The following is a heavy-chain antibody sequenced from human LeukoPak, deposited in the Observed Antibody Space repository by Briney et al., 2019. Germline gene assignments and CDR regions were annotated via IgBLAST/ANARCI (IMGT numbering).Heavy chain of an antibody. CDR2: INPNSGGT. V-gene: IGHV1-2*02. CDR1: GYTLSGYY. D-gene: IGHD1-26*01. CDR3: AAPTYSGSYWFDY. J-gene: IGHJ4*02. Sequence: ASVKVSCKASGYTLSGYYMHWVRQAPGQGLEWMGWINPNSGGTKYAQKFQGRVTMTRDTSISTAYMELSRLRSDDTAVYYCAAPTYSGSYWFDYWGQGTLVTVSS.